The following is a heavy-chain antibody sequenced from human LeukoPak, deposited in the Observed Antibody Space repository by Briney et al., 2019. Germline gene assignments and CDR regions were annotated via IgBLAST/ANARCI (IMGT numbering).Heavy chain of an antibody. CDR2: IYYSGST. J-gene: IGHJ3*02. D-gene: IGHD1-14*01. CDR3: VRANQVAFDI. Sequence: SETLSLTCTVSGGSISSGGYYWSWIRQHPGKGLEWIGYIYYSGSTYYNPSLKSRVTISVDTSKNQFSLKLSSVTAADTAVYYCVRANQVAFDIWGQGTMVTVSS. V-gene: IGHV4-31*03. CDR1: GGSISSGGYY.